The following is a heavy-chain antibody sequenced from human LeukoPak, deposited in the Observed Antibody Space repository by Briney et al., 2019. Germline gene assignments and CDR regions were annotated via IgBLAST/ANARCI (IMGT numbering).Heavy chain of an antibody. CDR2: ISYDGSNK. D-gene: IGHD6-13*01. CDR3: AKACSSKYYFDY. V-gene: IGHV3-30*18. CDR1: GFTFSSYG. J-gene: IGHJ4*02. Sequence: PGGSLRLSCAASGFTFSSYGMHWVRQAPGKGLEWVAVISYDGSNKYYADSVKGRFTISGDNSKNTLYLQMNSLRAEDTAVYYCAKACSSKYYFDYWGQGTLVTVSS.